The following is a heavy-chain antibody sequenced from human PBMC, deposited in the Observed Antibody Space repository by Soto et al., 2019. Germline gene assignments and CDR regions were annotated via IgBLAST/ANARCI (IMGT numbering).Heavy chain of an antibody. D-gene: IGHD3-22*01. CDR3: ARGHYDSSGYYYVRLDP. V-gene: IGHV1-69*13. J-gene: IGHJ5*02. CDR2: IIPIFGTA. CDR1: GGTFSSYA. Sequence: SVKVSCKASGGTFSSYAISWVRQAPGQGLEWMGGIIPIFGTANYAQKFQGRVTITADESTSTAYMELSSLRSEDTAVYYCARGHYDSSGYYYVRLDPWGKGTLVTVSS.